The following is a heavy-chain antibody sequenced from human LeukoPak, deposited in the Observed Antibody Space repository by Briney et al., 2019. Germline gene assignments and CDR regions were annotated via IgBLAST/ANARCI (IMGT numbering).Heavy chain of an antibody. Sequence: GGSLRLSCAASGFTFRNYWMSWVRQVPGTGLEWVANIKQDGSDRNYVTSVRGRFTISRDNAESSLYLQMNSLRAKDTAVYYCVRNLAVAGTCFDSWGQGTLVTVSS. CDR2: IKQDGSDR. CDR3: VRNLAVAGTCFDS. D-gene: IGHD6-19*01. J-gene: IGHJ4*02. CDR1: GFTFRNYW. V-gene: IGHV3-7*03.